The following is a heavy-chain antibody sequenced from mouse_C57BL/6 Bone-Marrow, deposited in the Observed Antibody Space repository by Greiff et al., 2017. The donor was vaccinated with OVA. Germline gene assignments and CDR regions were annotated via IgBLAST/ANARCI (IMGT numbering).Heavy chain of an antibody. V-gene: IGHV1-62-2*01. CDR3: ARHERGYYGRGTYFDY. J-gene: IGHJ2*01. CDR1: GYTFTEYT. CDR2: FYPGSGSI. Sequence: QVQLKESGAELVKPGASVKLSCKASGYTFTEYTIHWVKQRSGQGLEWIGWFYPGSGSIKYNEKFKDKATLTADKSSSTVYMELSRLTSEDSAVYFCARHERGYYGRGTYFDYWGQGTTLTVSS. D-gene: IGHD1-1*01.